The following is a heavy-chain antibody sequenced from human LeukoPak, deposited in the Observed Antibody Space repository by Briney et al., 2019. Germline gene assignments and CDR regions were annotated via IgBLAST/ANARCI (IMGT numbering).Heavy chain of an antibody. V-gene: IGHV1-69*01. J-gene: IGHJ3*02. Sequence: SVKVSCKASGGTFSSYAISWVRQAPGQGLEWMGGIIPIFGTANYAQKFQGRVTITVDESASTAYMELSSLRSEDTAVYYCARAACSSTSCYWSAFDIWGQGTMVTVSS. CDR3: ARAACSSTSCYWSAFDI. D-gene: IGHD2-2*01. CDR2: IIPIFGTA. CDR1: GGTFSSYA.